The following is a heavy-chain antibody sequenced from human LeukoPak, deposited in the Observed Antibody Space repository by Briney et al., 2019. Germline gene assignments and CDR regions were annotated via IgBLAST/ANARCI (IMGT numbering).Heavy chain of an antibody. D-gene: IGHD3-16*02. J-gene: IGHJ4*02. CDR2: VNGNGGST. CDR3: AKSLYGGCDY. CDR1: GFAVGSNY. V-gene: IGHV3-23*01. Sequence: GGSLRLSCVASGFAVGSNYMSWVRQAPGKGLEWVSGVNGNGGSTSYADSAKGRFTIFRDNSKNTVYLQMNSLRVEDTAVYYCAKSLYGGCDYWGQGTVVTVSS.